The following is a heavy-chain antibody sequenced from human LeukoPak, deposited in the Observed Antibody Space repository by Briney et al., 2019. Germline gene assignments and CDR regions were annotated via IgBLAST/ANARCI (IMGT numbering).Heavy chain of an antibody. CDR1: GFTFSSYA. D-gene: IGHD3-22*01. V-gene: IGHV3-23*01. CDR3: AKGRRSHYYDSSGYLHAFDI. CDR2: ISGSGGST. J-gene: IGHJ3*02. Sequence: GGSLRLSCAVSGFTFSSYAMSWVRQAPGKGLEWVSAISGSGGSTYYADSVKGRFTISRDNSKNTLYLQMNSLRAEDTAVYYCAKGRRSHYYDSSGYLHAFDIWGQGTMVTVSS.